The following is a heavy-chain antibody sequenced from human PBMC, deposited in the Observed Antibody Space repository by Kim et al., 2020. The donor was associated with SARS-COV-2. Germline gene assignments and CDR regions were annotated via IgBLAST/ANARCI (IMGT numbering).Heavy chain of an antibody. Sequence: GGSLRLSCAASGFTFSSYGMHWVRQAPGKGLEWVAVIWYDGSNKYYADSVKGRFTISRDNSKNTLYLQMNSLRAEDTAVYYCARDNAGAARFLEWFPTPKSDAFDIWGQGTMVTVSS. D-gene: IGHD3-3*01. J-gene: IGHJ3*02. CDR1: GFTFSSYG. V-gene: IGHV3-33*01. CDR2: IWYDGSNK. CDR3: ARDNAGAARFLEWFPTPKSDAFDI.